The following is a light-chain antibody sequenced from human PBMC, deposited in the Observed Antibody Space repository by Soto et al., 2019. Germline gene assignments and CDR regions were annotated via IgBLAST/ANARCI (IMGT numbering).Light chain of an antibody. CDR2: AAS. V-gene: IGKV1-27*01. J-gene: IGKJ1*01. Sequence: DIQMTQSPSSLSASVGDTVTITCRASQGISNYLAWYQQKPGQVPNLLIYAASTLQSGVPSRFSGSGSGTDFTLTISSRRPEYVATYYCQKYNNAPRTFGQGTNVEI. CDR1: QGISNY. CDR3: QKYNNAPRT.